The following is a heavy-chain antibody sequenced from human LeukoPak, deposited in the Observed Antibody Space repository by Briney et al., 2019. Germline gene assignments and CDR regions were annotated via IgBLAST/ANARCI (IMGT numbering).Heavy chain of an antibody. J-gene: IGHJ4*02. CDR2: IHPSGST. CDR1: GGSFSAYY. CDR3: ARGQDSSKSGY. Sequence: SETLSPTCAVSGGSFSAYYWSWIRQPPGKGLEWIGEIHPSGSTNYNPSLKSRVTISVDTSKHQFSLTLSSVTAADTAVYYCARGQDSSKSGYWGQGTLVAVSS. V-gene: IGHV4-34*01. D-gene: IGHD4-11*01.